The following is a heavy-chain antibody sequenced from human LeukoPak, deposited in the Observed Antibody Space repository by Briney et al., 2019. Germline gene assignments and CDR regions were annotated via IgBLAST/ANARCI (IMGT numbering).Heavy chain of an antibody. CDR3: ARDYDFWSGYQVDY. J-gene: IGHJ4*02. CDR1: GYTFTSYG. V-gene: IGHV1-18*01. Sequence: GASVKVSCKASGYTFTSYGVSWVRQAPGQGLEWMGWISAYNGNTNYAQKLQGRVTMTTDTSTSTAYMELRSLRSDDTAVYYCARDYDFWSGYQVDYWGQGTLVTVSS. CDR2: ISAYNGNT. D-gene: IGHD3-3*01.